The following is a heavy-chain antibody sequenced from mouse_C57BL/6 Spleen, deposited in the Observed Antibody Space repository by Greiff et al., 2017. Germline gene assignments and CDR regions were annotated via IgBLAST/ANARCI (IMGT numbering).Heavy chain of an antibody. CDR1: GYTFTDYY. V-gene: IGHV1-19*01. J-gene: IGHJ4*01. CDR2: INPYNGGT. CDR3: ARAVTTVVVDYAMDY. Sequence: EVQLQQSGPVLVKPGASVKMSCKASGYTFTDYYMNWVKQSHGKSLEWIGVINPYNGGTSYNQKFKGKATLTVDKSSSTAYMELNSLTSEDSAVYYCARAVTTVVVDYAMDYWGQGTSVTVSS. D-gene: IGHD1-1*01.